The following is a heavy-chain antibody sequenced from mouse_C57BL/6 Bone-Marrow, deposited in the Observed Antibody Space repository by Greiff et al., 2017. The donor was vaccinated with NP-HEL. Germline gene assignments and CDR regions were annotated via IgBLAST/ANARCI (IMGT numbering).Heavy chain of an antibody. CDR2: INSDGGST. CDR3: ARQLRLQGYYYAMDY. V-gene: IGHV5-2*01. J-gene: IGHJ4*01. CDR1: EYEFPSHD. Sequence: EVQGVESGGGLVQPGESLKLSCESNEYEFPSHDMSWVRKTPEKRLELVAAINSDGGSTYYPDTMERRFIISRDNTKKTLYLQMSSLRSEDTALYYCARQLRLQGYYYAMDYWGQGTSVTVSS. D-gene: IGHD3-2*02.